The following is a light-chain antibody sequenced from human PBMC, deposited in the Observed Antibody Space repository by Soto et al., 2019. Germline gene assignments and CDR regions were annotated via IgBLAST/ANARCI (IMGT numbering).Light chain of an antibody. CDR3: QQYNSASFT. V-gene: IGKV1-27*01. CDR2: AAS. CDR1: QGISNY. Sequence: DIQMTQSPSSLSASVGDRVTITCWASQGISNYLAWYQQKAGKVPKLLIYAASTLQSGVPSRFSASGSGTDFTLTISSLQPEDVASYYCQQYNSASFTFGPGTKVDLK. J-gene: IGKJ3*01.